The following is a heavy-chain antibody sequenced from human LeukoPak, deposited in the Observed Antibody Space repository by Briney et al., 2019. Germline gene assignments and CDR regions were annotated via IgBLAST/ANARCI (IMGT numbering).Heavy chain of an antibody. V-gene: IGHV3-11*06. CDR2: ISSSSSYT. CDR3: ARTRGDYGDYNWFDP. CDR1: GFPFSDYY. Sequence: GGPLRLSCAASGFPFSDYYMSWIRQAPGKGLEWVTYISSSSSYTNYADSVKGRFTISRDNAKNSLYLQMNSLRAEDTAVYYCARTRGDYGDYNWFDPWGQGTLVTVSS. D-gene: IGHD4-17*01. J-gene: IGHJ5*02.